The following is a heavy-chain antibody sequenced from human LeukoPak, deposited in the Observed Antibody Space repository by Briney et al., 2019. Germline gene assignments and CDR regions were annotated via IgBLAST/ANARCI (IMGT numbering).Heavy chain of an antibody. D-gene: IGHD6-13*01. CDR2: ISYDGSNK. Sequence: PGGSLRLSCAASGFTFSSYGMHWVRQAPGKGLEWVAVISYDGSNKYYADPVKGRFTISRDNSKNTLYLQMNSLRAEDTAVYYCAKDAAAGTNDYWGQGTLVTVSS. CDR3: AKDAAAGTNDY. J-gene: IGHJ4*02. CDR1: GFTFSSYG. V-gene: IGHV3-30*18.